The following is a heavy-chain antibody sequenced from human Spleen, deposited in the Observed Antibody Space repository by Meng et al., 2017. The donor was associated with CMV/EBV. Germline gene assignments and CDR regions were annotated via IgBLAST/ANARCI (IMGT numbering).Heavy chain of an antibody. CDR2: ISPSPSHI. CDR3: ARGDYYHSSTYLSGDY. V-gene: IGHV3-21*04. CDR1: GFTFSSYS. D-gene: IGHD3-22*01. J-gene: IGHJ4*02. Sequence: GESLKISCVVSGFTFSSYSMNWVRQAPGKGLEWVSSISPSPSHIYYGDSLKGRFTISRDNAKNSLYLQMNSLRADDTALYYCARGDYYHSSTYLSGDYWGQGTQVTVSS.